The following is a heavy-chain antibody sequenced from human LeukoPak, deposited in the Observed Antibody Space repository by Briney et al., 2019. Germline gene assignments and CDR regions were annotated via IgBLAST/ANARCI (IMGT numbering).Heavy chain of an antibody. CDR2: IGGSGDKT. J-gene: IGHJ6*03. V-gene: IGHV3-23*01. CDR3: ARGGYGHNMDV. Sequence: GGSLRLSCAASGFTFNRNAISWVRQAPGKGLEWVSTIGGSGDKTFYADSVKGRFTISRDNAKNTVYLQMNSLRAEDTAVYYCARGGYGHNMDVWGEGTTVTVSS. CDR1: GFTFNRNA. D-gene: IGHD3-10*01.